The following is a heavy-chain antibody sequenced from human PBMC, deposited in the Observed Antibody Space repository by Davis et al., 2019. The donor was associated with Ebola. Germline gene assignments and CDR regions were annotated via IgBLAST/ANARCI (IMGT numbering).Heavy chain of an antibody. V-gene: IGHV1-3*01. D-gene: IGHD1-26*01. CDR3: ARTFVGGWLFDY. Sequence: ASVKVSCKASGYTFSTYAIHWLRQAPGQRFEWMGLINAAKGNTKYSQKFQGRVTMTRDTSAGTAYMEMSSLTSEDTAVYYCARTFVGGWLFDYWGQGTLVTVSS. CDR1: GYTFSTYA. J-gene: IGHJ4*02. CDR2: INAAKGNT.